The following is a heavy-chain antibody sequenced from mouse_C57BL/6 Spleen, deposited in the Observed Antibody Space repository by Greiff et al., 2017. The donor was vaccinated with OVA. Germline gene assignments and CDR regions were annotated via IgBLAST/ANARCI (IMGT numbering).Heavy chain of an antibody. D-gene: IGHD1-2*01. CDR3: GISTPASYYFDY. CDR1: GYTFTSYW. CDR2: IHPSDSDT. V-gene: IGHV1-74*01. Sequence: QVQLQQPGAELVKPGASVKVSCKASGYTFTSYWMHWVKQRPGQGLEWIGRIHPSDSDTNYNQKFKGKATLNVDKSSSTAYMQLISLTAEDSAVYYCGISTPASYYFDYWGQGTTLTVSS. J-gene: IGHJ2*01.